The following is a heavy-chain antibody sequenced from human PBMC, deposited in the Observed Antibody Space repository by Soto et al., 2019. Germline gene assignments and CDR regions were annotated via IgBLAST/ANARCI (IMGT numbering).Heavy chain of an antibody. CDR2: ISAYNGNT. V-gene: IGHV1-18*04. CDR1: GYTLTSYG. D-gene: IGHD3-9*01. CDR3: ARASYYDILTGYLYYYYGMDV. J-gene: IGHJ6*02. Sequence: ASVKVSFKASGYTLTSYGISWVRQARGQWLERMGWISAYNGNTNYAQKLQGRVTMTTDTSTSTAYMELRSLGSDDTAVYYCARASYYDILTGYLYYYYGMDVWGQGTTVTVSS.